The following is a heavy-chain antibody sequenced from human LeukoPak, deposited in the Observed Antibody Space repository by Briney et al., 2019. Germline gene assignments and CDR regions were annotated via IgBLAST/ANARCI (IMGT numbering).Heavy chain of an antibody. D-gene: IGHD6-19*01. CDR1: GFTFSSYW. Sequence: QSGGSLRLSCAASGFTFSSYWMSSVRQAPGKGLEWVANIKQDGSEKYYVDSVKGRFTISRDNAKNSLYLQMNSLRAEDTAVYYCAREPSGWYLSVFDYWGQGTLVTVSS. CDR2: IKQDGSEK. V-gene: IGHV3-7*01. CDR3: AREPSGWYLSVFDY. J-gene: IGHJ4*02.